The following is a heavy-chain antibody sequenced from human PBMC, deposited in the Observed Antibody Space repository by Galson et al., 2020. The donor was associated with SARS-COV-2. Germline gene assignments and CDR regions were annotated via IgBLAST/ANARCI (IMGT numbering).Heavy chain of an antibody. CDR1: GFTFSNYG. J-gene: IGHJ3*02. V-gene: IGHV3-30*18. D-gene: IGHD6-19*01. CDR2: ISYAGINK. Sequence: GGSLRLSCAASGFTFSNYGMHWVRQAPGKGLEWVAVISYAGINKYYADSVRGRFTISRDNSENTLYLQMNSLRAEDTAVYYCAKEIEQWLVRPGAVDIWGQGTMVTVSS. CDR3: AKEIEQWLVRPGAVDI.